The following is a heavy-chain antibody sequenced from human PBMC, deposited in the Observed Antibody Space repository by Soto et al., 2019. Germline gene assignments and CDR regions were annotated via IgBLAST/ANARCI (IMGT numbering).Heavy chain of an antibody. CDR2: IYYSGST. CDR1: GGSVSSGSYY. CDR3: VRSVILSGGSYKGLIRLHYFDT. Sequence: SETLSLTCTVSGGSVSSGSYYWSWIRQPPGKGLEWIGYIYYSGSTNYNPSLKSRVTISVDTSKNQFSLQLNSVTAADTAVYYCVRSVILSGGSYKGLIRLHYFDTWGPGTLVTVSS. V-gene: IGHV4-61*01. D-gene: IGHD3-3*01. J-gene: IGHJ4*02.